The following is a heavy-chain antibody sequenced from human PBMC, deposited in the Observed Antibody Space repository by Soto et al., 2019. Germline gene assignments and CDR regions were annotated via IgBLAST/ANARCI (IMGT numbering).Heavy chain of an antibody. CDR1: GFTFSSYG. Sequence: GGSLRLSCAASGFTFSSYGMHWVRQAPGKGLEWVAVIWYDGSNKYYADSVKGRFTISRDNSKNTLYLQMNSLRAEDTAVYYCARDWGIVREKWFGDLEDYYYYYMDVWGKGTTVTVSS. J-gene: IGHJ6*03. V-gene: IGHV3-33*01. D-gene: IGHD3-10*01. CDR2: IWYDGSNK. CDR3: ARDWGIVREKWFGDLEDYYYYYMDV.